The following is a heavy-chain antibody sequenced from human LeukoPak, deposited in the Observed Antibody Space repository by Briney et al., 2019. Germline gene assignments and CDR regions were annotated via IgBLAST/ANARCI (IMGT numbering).Heavy chain of an antibody. CDR1: GFTFSSYA. Sequence: GGSLRLTCAASGFTFSSYAMHWVRQAPGKGLEWVAVIWYDGSNKYYADSVKGRFTISRDNSKNTLYLQMNSLRAEDTAVYYCARDKYSSSSYYFDYWGQGTLVTVSS. CDR2: IWYDGSNK. J-gene: IGHJ4*02. V-gene: IGHV3-33*01. D-gene: IGHD6-6*01. CDR3: ARDKYSSSSYYFDY.